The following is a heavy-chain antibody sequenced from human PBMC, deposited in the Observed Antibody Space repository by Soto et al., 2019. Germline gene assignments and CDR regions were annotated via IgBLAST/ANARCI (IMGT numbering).Heavy chain of an antibody. CDR1: GFTFSSYA. J-gene: IGHJ4*02. V-gene: IGHV3-30-3*01. D-gene: IGHD2-15*01. CDR3: AREGTTHRKGKVVFDY. CDR2: ISYDGSNK. Sequence: GGSLRLSCAASGFTFSSYAMHWVRQAPGKGLEWVAVISYDGSNKYYADSVKGRFTISRDNSKNTLYLQMNSLRAEDTAVYYCAREGTTHRKGKVVFDYWGQGTLVTVSS.